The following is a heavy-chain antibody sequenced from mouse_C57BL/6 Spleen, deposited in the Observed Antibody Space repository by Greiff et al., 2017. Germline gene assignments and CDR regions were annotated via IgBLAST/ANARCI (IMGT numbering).Heavy chain of an antibody. CDR1: GYTFTSYW. Sequence: QVQLQQPGAELVRPGTSVKLSCKASGYTFTSYWMHWVKQRPGQGLEWIGVIDPSDSYTNYNQKFKGKATLTVDTSSSTAYMQLSSLTSEDSAVYYCAREGYDYDVFDYWGQGTTLTVSS. D-gene: IGHD2-4*01. J-gene: IGHJ2*01. V-gene: IGHV1-59*01. CDR3: AREGYDYDVFDY. CDR2: IDPSDSYT.